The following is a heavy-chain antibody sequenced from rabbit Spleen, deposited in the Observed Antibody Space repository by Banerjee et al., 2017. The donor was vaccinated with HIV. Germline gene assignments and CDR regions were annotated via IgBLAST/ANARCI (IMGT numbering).Heavy chain of an antibody. D-gene: IGHD6-1*01. V-gene: IGHV1S7*01. J-gene: IGHJ6*01. CDR3: ARSTYGYDDYADLYYAAMDL. CDR1: GFTLSSYY. CDR2: IDPVFGIT. Sequence: QLKESGGGLVQTGGSLKLSCKASGFTLSSYYMNWVRQAPGKGLEWIGYIDPVFGITYYANWVNGRFSISRENAQNTVFLQMTSLTAADTATYFCARSTYGYDDYADLYYAAMDLWGPGTLVTVS.